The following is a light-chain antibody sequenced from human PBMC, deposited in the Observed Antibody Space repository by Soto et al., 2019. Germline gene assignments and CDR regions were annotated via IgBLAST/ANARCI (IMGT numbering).Light chain of an antibody. CDR3: NSYAGSNNFGV. CDR1: SSDVGAYNY. J-gene: IGLJ2*01. V-gene: IGLV2-8*01. Sequence: QSVLTQPPSASGSPGQSVTISCTGTSSDVGAYNYVSWYQQHPGKAPKLMIYEVSKRPSGVPDRFSGSKSGNTASLTVSGLQAEDEADYYCNSYAGSNNFGVFGGGTQLTVL. CDR2: EVS.